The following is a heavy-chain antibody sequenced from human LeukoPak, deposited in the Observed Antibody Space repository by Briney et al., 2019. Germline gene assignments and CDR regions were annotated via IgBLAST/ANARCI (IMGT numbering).Heavy chain of an antibody. CDR2: INPNSGGT. CDR1: GYTFTGYY. D-gene: IGHD3-22*01. Sequence: ALVKVSCKASGYTFTGYYMHWVRQAPGQGLEWMGWINPNSGGTNHAQKFQGRVTMTRDTSISTAYMELSRLRSDDTAVYYCARTVAPGFGSSGYPDYWGQGTLVTVSS. CDR3: ARTVAPGFGSSGYPDY. V-gene: IGHV1-2*02. J-gene: IGHJ4*02.